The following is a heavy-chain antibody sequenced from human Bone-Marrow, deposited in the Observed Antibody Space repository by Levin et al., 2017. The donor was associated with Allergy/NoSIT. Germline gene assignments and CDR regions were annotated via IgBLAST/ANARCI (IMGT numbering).Heavy chain of an antibody. Sequence: GGSLRLSCAASGFTFSSYWMSWVRQAPGKGLEWVANIKQDGSEKYYVDSVKGRFTISRDNAKNSLYLQMNSLRAEDTAVYYCARDSGLIVVVPAAMWGGHDAFDIWGQGTMVTVSS. CDR3: ARDSGLIVVVPAAMWGGHDAFDI. CDR2: IKQDGSEK. CDR1: GFTFSSYW. V-gene: IGHV3-7*01. D-gene: IGHD2-2*01. J-gene: IGHJ3*02.